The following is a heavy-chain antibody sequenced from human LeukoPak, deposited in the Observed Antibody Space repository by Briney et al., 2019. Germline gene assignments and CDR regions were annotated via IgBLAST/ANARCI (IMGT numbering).Heavy chain of an antibody. CDR3: ARQVGDKYSYGPDFGY. CDR2: IDPSDSYT. CDR1: GYSFTSYW. J-gene: IGHJ4*02. Sequence: GESLKISCKGSGYSFTSYWISWVRQMPGKGLEWMGRIDPSDSYTNYSPSFQGHVTISADKSISTAYLQWGSLKASDTAMYYCARQVGDKYSYGPDFGYWGQGTLVTVSS. V-gene: IGHV5-10-1*01. D-gene: IGHD5-18*01.